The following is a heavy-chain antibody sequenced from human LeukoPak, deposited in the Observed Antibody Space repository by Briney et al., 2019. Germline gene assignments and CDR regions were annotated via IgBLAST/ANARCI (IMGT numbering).Heavy chain of an antibody. CDR3: ARGRCSSTSCYSYKNLDY. Sequence: PSETLSLTCAVYGGSFSDYYWSWIRQPPGKGLEWIGEINHSGSTNYNPSLKSRVTISVDTSKNQFSLKLSSVTAADTAVYYCARGRCSSTSCYSYKNLDYWGQGTLVTVSS. D-gene: IGHD2-2*01. V-gene: IGHV4-34*01. CDR1: GGSFSDYY. J-gene: IGHJ4*02. CDR2: INHSGST.